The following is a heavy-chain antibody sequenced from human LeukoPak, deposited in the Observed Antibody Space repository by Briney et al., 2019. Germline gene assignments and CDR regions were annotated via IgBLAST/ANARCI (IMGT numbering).Heavy chain of an antibody. V-gene: IGHV1-69*13. CDR1: GGTFSSYA. CDR3: ARGVLRFLEWLFKGANYYYYYMDV. J-gene: IGHJ6*03. Sequence: VASVKVSCKASGGTFSSYAISWVRQAPGQGLEWMGGIIPIFGTANYAQKFQGRVTITADETTSTAYMELSSLRSEDTAVYYCARGVLRFLEWLFKGANYYYYYMDVWGKGTTVTVSS. CDR2: IIPIFGTA. D-gene: IGHD3-3*01.